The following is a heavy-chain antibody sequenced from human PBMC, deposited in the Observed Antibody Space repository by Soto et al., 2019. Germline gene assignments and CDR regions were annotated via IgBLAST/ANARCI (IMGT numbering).Heavy chain of an antibody. CDR2: VIPIFGTA. D-gene: IGHD4-17*01. V-gene: IGHV1-69*01. CDR1: GGTFSSYA. J-gene: IGHJ4*02. CDR3: ARPNYVDYQLDY. Sequence: QVQLVQSGAEVKKPGSSVKVSCKASGGTFSSYAISWVRQAPGQGLEWMGGVIPIFGTANYAQKFQGRVTITADESMSTVYLELSSLRSEDTAVYYCARPNYVDYQLDYWGQGTVVSVSS.